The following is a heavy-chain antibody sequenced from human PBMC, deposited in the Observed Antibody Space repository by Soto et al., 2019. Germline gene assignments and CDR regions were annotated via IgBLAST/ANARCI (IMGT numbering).Heavy chain of an antibody. D-gene: IGHD5-18*01. CDR3: ARERGGYSYGDY. CDR2: VNIYKGNT. CDR1: GYTFTSYG. Sequence: QVQLVQSGAEVKKPGTSVKVYCKASGYTFTSYGINWVRQAPGKGLEWMGWVNIYKGNTNYAQKLQGRVTMTTDTSPSTAYLELRSLRSDDTAVYYCARERGGYSYGDYLCQGTQVTVSS. J-gene: IGHJ4*02. V-gene: IGHV1-18*01.